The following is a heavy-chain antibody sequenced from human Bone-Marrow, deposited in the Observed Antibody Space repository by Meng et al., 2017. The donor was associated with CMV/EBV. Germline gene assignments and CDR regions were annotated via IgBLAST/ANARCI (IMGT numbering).Heavy chain of an antibody. J-gene: IGHJ5*02. CDR2: IKSKTDGGTT. CDR3: TTGPAYCSGGSCYLFWFDP. CDR1: AW. Sequence: AWMSWVRQAPGKGLEWVGRIKSKTDGGTTDYAAPVKGRFTISRDDSKNTLYLQMNSLKTEDTAVYYCTTGPAYCSGGSCYLFWFDPWGQGTLVTVSS. V-gene: IGHV3-15*01. D-gene: IGHD2-15*01.